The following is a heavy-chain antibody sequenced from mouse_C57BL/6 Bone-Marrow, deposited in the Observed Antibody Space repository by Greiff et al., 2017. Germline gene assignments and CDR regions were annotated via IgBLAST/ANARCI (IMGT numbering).Heavy chain of an antibody. CDR3: ARTPFYYYGREYFDV. CDR1: GFSLSTFGMG. J-gene: IGHJ1*03. Sequence: QVTLKESGPGILQPSQTLSLTCSFSGFSLSTFGMGVGWIRQPSGKGLEWLAHIWWDDAKYYNPALKSQLTISKDTSKNQGFLKIANVDTADTATYYCARTPFYYYGREYFDVWGTGTTVTVSS. D-gene: IGHD1-1*01. V-gene: IGHV8-8*01. CDR2: IWWDDAK.